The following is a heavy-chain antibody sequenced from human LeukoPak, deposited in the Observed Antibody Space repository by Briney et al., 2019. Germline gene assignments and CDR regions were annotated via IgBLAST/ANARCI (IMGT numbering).Heavy chain of an antibody. CDR2: ISYDGSNK. CDR3: AKGTSGLSRTPLDY. V-gene: IGHV3-30-3*01. D-gene: IGHD2-15*01. Sequence: PGGSLRLSCAASGFTFSSYAMHWVRQAPGKGLEWVAVISYDGSNKYYADSVKGRFTISRDNSKNTLYLQMNSLRAEDTAVYYCAKGTSGLSRTPLDYWGQGTLVTVSS. CDR1: GFTFSSYA. J-gene: IGHJ4*02.